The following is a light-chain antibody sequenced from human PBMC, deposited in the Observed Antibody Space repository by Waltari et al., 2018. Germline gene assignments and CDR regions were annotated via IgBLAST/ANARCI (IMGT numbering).Light chain of an antibody. V-gene: IGKV2-40*01. Sequence: DIVMTQTPLSLPITPGEPASISCRSIQSPLHSNGNTYLHWYLQKPGQSPQLLIYRGSNRASGVPDRFSGSGSGTDFTLKISKVEAEDVGVYYCVQAIAFPFTFGPGTKLDIK. J-gene: IGKJ3*01. CDR2: RGS. CDR3: VQAIAFPFT. CDR1: QSPLHSNGNTY.